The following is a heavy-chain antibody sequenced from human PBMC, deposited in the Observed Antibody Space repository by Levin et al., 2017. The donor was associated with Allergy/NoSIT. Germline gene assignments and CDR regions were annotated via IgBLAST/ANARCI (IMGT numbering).Heavy chain of an antibody. V-gene: IGHV3-7*03. Sequence: PGGSLRLSCAASGFTFSSYWMSWVRQAPGKGLEWVANIKQDGSEKYYVDSVKGRFTISRDNAKNSLYLQMNSLRAEDTAVYYCARDFIVVVPAAIWFDPWGQGTLVTVSS. CDR1: GFTFSSYW. J-gene: IGHJ5*02. CDR3: ARDFIVVVPAAIWFDP. D-gene: IGHD2-2*01. CDR2: IKQDGSEK.